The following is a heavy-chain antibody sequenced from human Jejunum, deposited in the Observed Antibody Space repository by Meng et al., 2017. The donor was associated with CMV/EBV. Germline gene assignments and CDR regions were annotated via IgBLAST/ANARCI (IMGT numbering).Heavy chain of an antibody. CDR1: FTFNDYA. J-gene: IGHJ4*02. CDR3: AKDMSRGVTGTTTFDY. Sequence: FTFNDYAMPWVRQVPGKGLEWVSGISWNSGSIRYAGSVKGRFTVSRDNAKNSLYLQMNSLRPEDTALYYCAKDMSRGVTGTTTFDYWGQGTLVTVSS. CDR2: ISWNSGSI. V-gene: IGHV3-9*01. D-gene: IGHD1-7*01.